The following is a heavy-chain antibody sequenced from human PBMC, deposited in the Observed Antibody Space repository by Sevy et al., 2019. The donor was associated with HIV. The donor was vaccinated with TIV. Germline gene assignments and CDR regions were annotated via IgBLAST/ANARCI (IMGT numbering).Heavy chain of an antibody. CDR3: ARDQHDYAGNVRTGWFDP. Sequence: GGSLRLSCAASGFTFSSYAMHWVRQAPGKGLEWVADIIYDGSKKYYADSVKGRFTISRDNSKNTLYPQMNSLRAEDTAVYYCARDQHDYAGNVRTGWFDPWGQGTLVTVSS. D-gene: IGHD4-17*01. J-gene: IGHJ5*02. CDR1: GFTFSSYA. CDR2: IIYDGSKK. V-gene: IGHV3-30-3*01.